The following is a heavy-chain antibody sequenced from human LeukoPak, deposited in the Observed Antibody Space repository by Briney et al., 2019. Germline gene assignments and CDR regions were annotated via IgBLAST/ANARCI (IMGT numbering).Heavy chain of an antibody. CDR1: GGSISSYY. CDR3: ARGFYYDILTGYGN. J-gene: IGHJ4*02. V-gene: IGHV4-59*01. Sequence: SETLSLTCTVSGGSISSYYWSWIRQPPGKGLEWIGYIYYSGSTNYNPSLKSRVTISVDTSKNQFSLKLSSVTAADTAVYYCARGFYYDILTGYGNWGQGTLVTVSS. D-gene: IGHD3-9*01. CDR2: IYYSGST.